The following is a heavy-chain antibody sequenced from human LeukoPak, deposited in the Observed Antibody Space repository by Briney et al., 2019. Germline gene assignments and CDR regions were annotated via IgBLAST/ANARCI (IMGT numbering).Heavy chain of an antibody. D-gene: IGHD3-3*01. Sequence: SETLSLTCTVSGGSISSTGYSWGWIRQPPGKGLEWIGSFYYRGDTYYNPSLKSRVTISVDTSKNQFSLKLNSVTAADTAVYYCARALYYDFWSGYMPFDHWGQGTLVTVSS. CDR3: ARALYYDFWSGYMPFDH. V-gene: IGHV4-39*07. CDR1: GGSISSTGYS. CDR2: FYYRGDT. J-gene: IGHJ4*02.